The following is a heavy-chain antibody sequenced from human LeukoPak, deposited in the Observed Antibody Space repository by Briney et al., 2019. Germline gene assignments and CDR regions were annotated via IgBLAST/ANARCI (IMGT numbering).Heavy chain of an antibody. CDR3: AKERWGSSGHFDL. CDR2: IKEDGSEK. J-gene: IGHJ4*02. CDR1: GFTLSSYW. Sequence: GGSLTLSCTASGFTLSSYWMSWVRQAPGKGLEWVANIKEDGSEKYYVDSVKGRFTISRDNPKNSLSLQMNSLRVEDTAVFYCAKERWGSSGHFDLWGQGTLVTVSS. V-gene: IGHV3-7*01. D-gene: IGHD6-19*01.